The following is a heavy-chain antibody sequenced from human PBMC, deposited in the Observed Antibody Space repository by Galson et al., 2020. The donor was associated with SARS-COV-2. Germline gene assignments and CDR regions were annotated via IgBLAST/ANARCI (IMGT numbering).Heavy chain of an antibody. D-gene: IGHD2-15*01. CDR3: NAGYCRGGSCRLDY. CDR2: IKSKTDGGTT. Sequence: GGSLRLSCAASGFTFSNAWMNWVRQAPGKGLEWVGRIKSKTDGGTTDYAAPVKGRFTISRDDSKNTLYLQMNSLKTEDTAVYYCNAGYCRGGSCRLDYWGQGTLVTVSS. CDR1: GFTFSNAW. V-gene: IGHV3-15*07. J-gene: IGHJ4*02.